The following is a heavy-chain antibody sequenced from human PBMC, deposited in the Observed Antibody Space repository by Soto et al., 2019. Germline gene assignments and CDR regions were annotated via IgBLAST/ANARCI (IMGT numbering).Heavy chain of an antibody. J-gene: IGHJ4*02. CDR1: GYTFTSYA. D-gene: IGHD4-17*01. CDR2: INAGNGNT. Sequence: QVQLVQSGAEVKKPGASVKVSCKASGYTFTSYAMHWVRQAPGQRLEWMGWINAGNGNTKYSQKFQGRVTITRDTSASTAYRELSGLRSEDTAVYYCAGDTYGDYGYFDYWGQGTLVTVSS. CDR3: AGDTYGDYGYFDY. V-gene: IGHV1-3*01.